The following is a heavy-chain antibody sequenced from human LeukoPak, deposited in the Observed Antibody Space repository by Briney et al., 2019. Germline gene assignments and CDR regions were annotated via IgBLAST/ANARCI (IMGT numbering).Heavy chain of an antibody. D-gene: IGHD1-26*01. CDR3: AREGGSLVGAIYFDY. J-gene: IGHJ4*02. CDR2: IKQDGSEK. Sequence: GSLRLSCAASGFTFSSYWMSWVRQAPGKGLEWVANIKQDGSEKYYVDSVKGRFTISRDNAKNTLYLQMNSLRAEDTAVYYCAREGGSLVGAIYFDYWGQGTLVTVSS. CDR1: GFTFSSYW. V-gene: IGHV3-7*01.